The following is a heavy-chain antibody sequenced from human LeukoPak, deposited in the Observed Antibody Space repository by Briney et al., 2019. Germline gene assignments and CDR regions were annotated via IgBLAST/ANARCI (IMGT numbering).Heavy chain of an antibody. D-gene: IGHD4-23*01. Sequence: SETLSLTCAVYGGSLSGYYWSWIRQPPGKGLEWIGEINHSGSTNYNPSLKSRVTISVDTPKNQFSLKLSSVTAADTAVYYCARVAMSTVDLFDPWGQGTLVTVSS. J-gene: IGHJ5*02. CDR3: ARVAMSTVDLFDP. V-gene: IGHV4-34*01. CDR1: GGSLSGYY. CDR2: INHSGST.